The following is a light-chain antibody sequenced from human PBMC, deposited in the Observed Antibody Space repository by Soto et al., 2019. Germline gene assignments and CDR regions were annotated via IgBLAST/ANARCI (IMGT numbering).Light chain of an antibody. CDR2: GAS. CDR1: QSVNSDY. Sequence: EIVLTQSPGTLSLSPGERATLSCRASQSVNSDYLAWFQQKPGQAPRLLIYGASTRTTGIPDRFSGSGSGTDFTLTIGRLEPGDFAVYYCLHYGGSPLTFGQGTRL. CDR3: LHYGGSPLT. V-gene: IGKV3-20*01. J-gene: IGKJ5*01.